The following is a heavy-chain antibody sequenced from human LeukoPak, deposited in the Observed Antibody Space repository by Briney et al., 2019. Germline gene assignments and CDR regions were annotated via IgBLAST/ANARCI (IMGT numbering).Heavy chain of an antibody. Sequence: PGGSLRLSCAASGFTFSSYAMSWVRQAPGKGLEWVSAISGSGGSTYYADPVKGRFTISRDNSKNTLYLQMNSLRAEDTAVYYCANTLNIVVVPAAMRPGYWGQGTLVTVSS. V-gene: IGHV3-23*01. D-gene: IGHD2-2*01. J-gene: IGHJ4*02. CDR2: ISGSGGST. CDR1: GFTFSSYA. CDR3: ANTLNIVVVPAAMRPGY.